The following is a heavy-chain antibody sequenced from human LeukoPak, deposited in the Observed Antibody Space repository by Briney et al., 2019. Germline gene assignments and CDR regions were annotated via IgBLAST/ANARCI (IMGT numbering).Heavy chain of an antibody. CDR3: AKARAGDITAAFNY. CDR2: ISSGGNT. J-gene: IGHJ4*02. D-gene: IGHD6-13*01. Sequence: GGSLRLSCEASGFTFSTYAMSWVRQAPGKGLEWVSGISSGGNTYYADSVKGRFTISRDNSENTLNLQMNSLRAEDTAIYYCAKARAGDITAAFNYWGQGTLVTVSS. CDR1: GFTFSTYA. V-gene: IGHV3-23*01.